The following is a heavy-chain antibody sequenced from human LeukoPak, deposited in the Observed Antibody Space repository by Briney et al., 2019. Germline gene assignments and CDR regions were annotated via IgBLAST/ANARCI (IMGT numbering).Heavy chain of an antibody. D-gene: IGHD1-26*01. CDR2: IYYRSGRT. Sequence: SETLSLSCGVPGDSISSAYYWGWIRQPPGKGLQWIGNIYYRSGRTYYNPSLESRVTISLDSSKNQFSLKLSSVTAADTAVYYCAGCIVGTTREIDYWGQGTLVTVSS. V-gene: IGHV4-38-2*01. J-gene: IGHJ4*02. CDR1: GDSISSAYY. CDR3: AGCIVGTTREIDY.